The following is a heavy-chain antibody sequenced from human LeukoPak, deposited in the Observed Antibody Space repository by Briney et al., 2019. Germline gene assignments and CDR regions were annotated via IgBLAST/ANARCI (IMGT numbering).Heavy chain of an antibody. CDR3: ARDLAGFGEPRYAMDV. J-gene: IGHJ6*02. V-gene: IGHV1-2*02. D-gene: IGHD3-10*01. Sequence: GASVKVSCKASGYTFTGYCIHWVRQAPGQGLEWMGWVNPNNGGTKYTQKFQGRVTMTRDTSISTAYMELSGLRSDDTAVYFCARDLAGFGEPRYAMDVSGQGTTVTVSS. CDR1: GYTFTGYC. CDR2: VNPNNGGT.